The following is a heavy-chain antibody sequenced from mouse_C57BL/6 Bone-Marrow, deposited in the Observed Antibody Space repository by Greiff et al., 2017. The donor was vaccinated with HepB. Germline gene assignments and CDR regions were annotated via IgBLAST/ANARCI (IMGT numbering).Heavy chain of an antibody. CDR2: INPYNGGT. V-gene: IGHV1-19*01. CDR3: ARSGDYDFAY. CDR1: GYTFTDYY. J-gene: IGHJ3*01. D-gene: IGHD2-4*01. Sequence: VQLQQSGPVLVKPGASVKMSCKASGYTFTDYYMNWVKQSHGKSLEWIGVINPYNGGTSYNQKFKGKATLTVDKSSSTAYMELNSLTSEDSAVYYCARSGDYDFAYWGQGTLVTVSA.